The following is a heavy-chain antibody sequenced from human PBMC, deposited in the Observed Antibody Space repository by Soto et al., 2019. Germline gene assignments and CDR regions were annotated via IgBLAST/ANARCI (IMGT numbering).Heavy chain of an antibody. J-gene: IGHJ4*02. Sequence: SETLSLTCTVSGDSISTDYWSWIRQSPGKGLEWIGLIYYGGSTNYNPSLKSRVTISVDTPKNQFAMKLSSVTAADKAVYYCAKNWNWGSLVHWGQGTLVTVSS. CDR3: AKNWNWGSLVH. D-gene: IGHD7-27*01. V-gene: IGHV4-59*08. CDR2: IYYGGST. CDR1: GDSISTDY.